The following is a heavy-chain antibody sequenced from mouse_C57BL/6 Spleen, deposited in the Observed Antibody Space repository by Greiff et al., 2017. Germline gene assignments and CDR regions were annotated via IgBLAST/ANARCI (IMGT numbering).Heavy chain of an antibody. CDR2: ISSGGSYT. J-gene: IGHJ3*01. Sequence: EVQRVESGGDLVKPGGSLKLSCAASGFTFSSYGMSWVRQTPDKRLEWVATISSGGSYTYYPDSVKGRCTISRDNAKNTLYLQMCSLKSEDTAMYYCARQSYYSNYEGAWFAYWGQGTLVTVSA. CDR3: ARQSYYSNYEGAWFAY. D-gene: IGHD2-5*01. V-gene: IGHV5-6*01. CDR1: GFTFSSYG.